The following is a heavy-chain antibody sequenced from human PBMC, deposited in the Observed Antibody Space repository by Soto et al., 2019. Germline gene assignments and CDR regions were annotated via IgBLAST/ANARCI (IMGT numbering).Heavy chain of an antibody. V-gene: IGHV1-18*04. CDR2: ISANSGDT. Sequence: ASVKVSCKAFGFIFNNYAISWVRQAPGQGLEWMGWISANSGDTNYAQKLQGRVTMTTDTSTSTAYMELRSLRSDDTAVYYCATAGNYDSSGRDFWGQGTLVTVSS. J-gene: IGHJ4*02. CDR3: ATAGNYDSSGRDF. CDR1: GFIFNNYA. D-gene: IGHD3-22*01.